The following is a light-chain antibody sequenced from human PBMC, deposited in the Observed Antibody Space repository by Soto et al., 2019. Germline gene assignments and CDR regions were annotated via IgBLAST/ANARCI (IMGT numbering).Light chain of an antibody. CDR1: QSVSNN. V-gene: IGKV3-15*01. CDR3: QQYNNWPPWT. Sequence: ILMTQSPATLSVSPGERATLSCRASQSVSNNLAWYPQKPGQAPRLLIYDASTRATGMPARFSGSGSGTEFTLTISGLQSEDFAVYYCQQYNNWPPWTFGQGTKVEIK. CDR2: DAS. J-gene: IGKJ1*01.